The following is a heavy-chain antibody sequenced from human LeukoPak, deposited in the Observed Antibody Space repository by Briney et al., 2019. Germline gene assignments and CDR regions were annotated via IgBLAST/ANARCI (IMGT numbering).Heavy chain of an antibody. J-gene: IGHJ4*02. CDR2: IYYSGYT. V-gene: IGHV4-39*07. Sequence: SETLSLTCTVSGGSISNRSHFWGWIRQTPGKGLEWFGSIYYSGYTYYNPSLKSRVTISVDRSKNQFSLKLSSVTAADTAVYYCARVRTYYDSSGPAHYFDYWGQGTLVTVSS. D-gene: IGHD3-22*01. CDR3: ARVRTYYDSSGPAHYFDY. CDR1: GGSISNRSHF.